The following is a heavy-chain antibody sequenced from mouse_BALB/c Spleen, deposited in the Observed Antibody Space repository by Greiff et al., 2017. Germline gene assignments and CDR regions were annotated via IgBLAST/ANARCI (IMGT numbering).Heavy chain of an antibody. CDR3: ARGGTLNWDGYAMDY. D-gene: IGHD4-1*02. Sequence: QVQLKESGPGLVAPSQSLSITCTVSGFSLTGYGVNWVRQPPGKGLEWLGMIWGDGGTDYNSALKSRLSISKDNSKSQVFLKMNSLQTDDTARYYCARGGTLNWDGYAMDYWGQGTSVTVSS. CDR2: IWGDGGT. V-gene: IGHV2-6-7*01. J-gene: IGHJ4*01. CDR1: GFSLTGYG.